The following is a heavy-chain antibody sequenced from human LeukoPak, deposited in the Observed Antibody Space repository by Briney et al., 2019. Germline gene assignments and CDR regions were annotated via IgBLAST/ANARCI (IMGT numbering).Heavy chain of an antibody. D-gene: IGHD3-10*01. V-gene: IGHV3-11*04. Sequence: GGSLRLSCAASGFTFSDYYMSWIRQAPGKGLEWVSYISSSGSTIYYADSVKGRFTISRDNAKNSLYLQMNSLRAEDTAVYYCAGSMVRGVTSDYWGQGTLVTVSS. CDR3: AGSMVRGVTSDY. CDR1: GFTFSDYY. J-gene: IGHJ4*02. CDR2: ISSSGSTI.